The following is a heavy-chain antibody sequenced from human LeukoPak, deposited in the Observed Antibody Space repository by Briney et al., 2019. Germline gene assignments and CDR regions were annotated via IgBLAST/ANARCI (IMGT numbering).Heavy chain of an antibody. V-gene: IGHV4-39*01. CDR2: TYYGGNT. D-gene: IGHD6-25*01. J-gene: IGHJ4*02. CDR3: AAAFDY. CDR1: GGSISSSSYY. Sequence: SETLSLTCTVSGGSISSSSYYWGWVRQPPGKGLEWIGNTYYGGNTHYNPSLKSRVTISVDTSKNQFSLELSSVTAADTAVYYCAAAFDYWGQGTLVTVSS.